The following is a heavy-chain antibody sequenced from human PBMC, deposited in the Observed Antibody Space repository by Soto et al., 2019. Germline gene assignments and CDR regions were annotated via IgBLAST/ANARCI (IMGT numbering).Heavy chain of an antibody. CDR3: ARSGYDDYYYYYYMDV. CDR1: GYTFTSSY. Sequence: ASVKVSCKASGYTFTSSYMHWVRQAPGQGLEWMGIINPSGGSTSYAQKFQGRVTMTRDTSTSTVYMELSSLRSEDTAVYYCARSGYDDYYYYYYMDVWGKGTTVTVSS. D-gene: IGHD5-12*01. J-gene: IGHJ6*03. CDR2: INPSGGST. V-gene: IGHV1-46*03.